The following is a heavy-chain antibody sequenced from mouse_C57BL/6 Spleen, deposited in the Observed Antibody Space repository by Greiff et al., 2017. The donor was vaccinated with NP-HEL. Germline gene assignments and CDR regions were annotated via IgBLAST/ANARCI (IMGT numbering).Heavy chain of an antibody. V-gene: IGHV5-4*01. CDR2: ISDGGSYT. CDR1: GFTFSSYA. J-gene: IGHJ4*01. CDR3: ARERLWLREAMDY. Sequence: EVKLVESGGGLVKPGGSLKLSCAASGFTFSSYAMSWVRQTPEKRLEWVATISDGGSYTYYPDNVKGRFTISRDNAKNNLYLQMSHLKSEDTAMYYCARERLWLREAMDYWGQGTSVTVSS. D-gene: IGHD2-2*01.